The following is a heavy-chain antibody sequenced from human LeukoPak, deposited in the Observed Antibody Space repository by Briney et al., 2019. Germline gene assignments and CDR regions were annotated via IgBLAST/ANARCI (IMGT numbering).Heavy chain of an antibody. V-gene: IGHV3-23*01. J-gene: IGHJ4*02. D-gene: IGHD3-22*01. Sequence: GGSLRLSCAASGFTFSSYAMSWVRQAPGKGLEWVSAIRGSGGSTYYADSVKGRFTISRDNSKNTLCLQMNSLRAEDTAVYHCAKEPTDYYDTSGYYLSDYWGQGTLVTVSS. CDR2: IRGSGGST. CDR1: GFTFSSYA. CDR3: AKEPTDYYDTSGYYLSDY.